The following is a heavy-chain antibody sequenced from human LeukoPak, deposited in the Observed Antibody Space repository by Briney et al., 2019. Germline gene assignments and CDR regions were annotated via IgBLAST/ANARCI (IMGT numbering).Heavy chain of an antibody. CDR1: GYTFTSYG. CDR3: ARAFGELLLGYYYYYYMDV. D-gene: IGHD3-10*01. CDR2: ISAYNGNT. Sequence: GASVKVSCKASGYTFTSYGISWVRQAPGQGLEWMGWISAYNGNTNYAQKLQGRVTMTTDTSTGTAYMELRSLRSDDTAVYYCARAFGELLLGYYYYYYMDVWGKGTTVTVSS. V-gene: IGHV1-18*01. J-gene: IGHJ6*03.